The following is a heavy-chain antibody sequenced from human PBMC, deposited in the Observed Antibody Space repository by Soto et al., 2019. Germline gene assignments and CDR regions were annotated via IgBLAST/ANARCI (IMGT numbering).Heavy chain of an antibody. D-gene: IGHD3-22*01. V-gene: IGHV4-30-4*02. CDR3: ARDWSRYYDNSGLIWFY. J-gene: IGHJ4*02. CDR1: GGSISSGDYY. Sequence: PSETLSLTCTVSGGSISSGDYYWSWIRQPPGKGLEWIGYIYYSGSTYYNPSLKSRVTISVDTSKNQFSLELRSLRLDDTAVYYCARDWSRYYDNSGLIWFYWGQGSLVTVSS. CDR2: IYYSGST.